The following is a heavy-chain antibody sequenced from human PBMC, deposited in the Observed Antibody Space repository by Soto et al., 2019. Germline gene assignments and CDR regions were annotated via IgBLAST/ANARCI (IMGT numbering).Heavy chain of an antibody. Sequence: QVQLQESGPGLVKPSQTVSLTCTVSGGSVGSGDYYWSWIRQPPGSGPEWIGHIHYSGTTYYTPPFEGRVTISLDTPNNQFSLKLRSVTAADTAVYYCARASLLQQLVYWGQGTQVTVSS. CDR1: GGSVGSGDYY. D-gene: IGHD6-13*01. V-gene: IGHV4-30-4*01. CDR3: ARASLLQQLVY. CDR2: IHYSGTT. J-gene: IGHJ4*02.